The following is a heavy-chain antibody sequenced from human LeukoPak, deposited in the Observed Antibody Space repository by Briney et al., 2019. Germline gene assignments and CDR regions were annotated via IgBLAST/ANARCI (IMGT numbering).Heavy chain of an antibody. V-gene: IGHV1-46*01. CDR2: IHPGSGST. J-gene: IGHJ4*02. D-gene: IGHD3-22*01. Sequence: ASVTVSCKASGYTFTSYFIHWVRQAPGQGLEWMGIIHPGSGSTSYTQKFRDRVTMTRDKSTSTVNMELSSLRSEDTAVYYCVRDLGYYDSSGYPTHFDYWGQGTLVTVSS. CDR3: VRDLGYYDSSGYPTHFDY. CDR1: GYTFTSYF.